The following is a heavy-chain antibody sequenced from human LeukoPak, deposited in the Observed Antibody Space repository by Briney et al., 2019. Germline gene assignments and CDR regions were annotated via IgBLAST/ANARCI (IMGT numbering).Heavy chain of an antibody. Sequence: GSLRLSCAASGFTFRTYTMNWVRQAPGKGLEWVSSISAAGDNTHDADSIKGRFTISRDNAKDSLYLQMNNLRDEDTAIYYCVRGDDRGSLGQGAQVTVSS. CDR2: ISAAGDNT. J-gene: IGHJ5*02. CDR3: VRGDDRGS. V-gene: IGHV3-21*01. CDR1: GFTFRTYT. D-gene: IGHD3-10*02.